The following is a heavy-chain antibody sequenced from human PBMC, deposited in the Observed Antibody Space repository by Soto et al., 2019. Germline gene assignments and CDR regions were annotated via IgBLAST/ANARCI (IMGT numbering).Heavy chain of an antibody. D-gene: IGHD3-10*01. V-gene: IGHV1-69*12. CDR2: IIRIFGTP. CDR1: GGTFSSYA. Sequence: QVQLVQSGAEVKKPGSSVKVSCKASGGTFSSYAINWVRQAPGQGLEWMGGIIRIFGTPDYAQRFQGRVTLTADEATSTAYMELSSLRSEDTAAYYCARQGSNEYYCYGMGVWGQGPTATVSS. CDR3: ARQGSNEYYCYGMGV. J-gene: IGHJ6*02.